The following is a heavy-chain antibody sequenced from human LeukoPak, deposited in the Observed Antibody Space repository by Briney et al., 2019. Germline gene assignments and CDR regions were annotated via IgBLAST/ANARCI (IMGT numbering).Heavy chain of an antibody. Sequence: SVKVSCKASGGTFSSYAISWVLQAPGQGLEWMGRIIPIFGTANYAQKFQGRVTITTDESTSTAYMELSSLRSEDTAVYYCARDWPRVHYYDSSGCSFYFDYWGQGTLVTVSS. CDR1: GGTFSSYA. V-gene: IGHV1-69*05. CDR3: ARDWPRVHYYDSSGCSFYFDY. D-gene: IGHD3-22*01. J-gene: IGHJ4*02. CDR2: IIPIFGTA.